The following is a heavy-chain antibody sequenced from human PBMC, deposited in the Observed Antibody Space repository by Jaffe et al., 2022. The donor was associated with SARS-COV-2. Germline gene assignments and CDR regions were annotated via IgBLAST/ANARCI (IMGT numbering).Heavy chain of an antibody. D-gene: IGHD5-18*01. CDR1: GFTFSSYD. V-gene: IGHV3-13*01. Sequence: EVQLVESGGGLVQPGGSLRLSCAASGFTFSSYDMHWVRQATGKGLEWVSAIGTAGDTYYPGSVKGRFTISRENAKNSLYLQMNSLRAGDTAVYYCARVRRIQLWLREGRQDYYYYGMDVWGQGTTVTVSS. J-gene: IGHJ6*02. CDR2: IGTAGDT. CDR3: ARVRRIQLWLREGRQDYYYYGMDV.